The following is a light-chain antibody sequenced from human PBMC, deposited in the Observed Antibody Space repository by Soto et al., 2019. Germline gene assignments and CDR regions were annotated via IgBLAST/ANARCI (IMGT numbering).Light chain of an antibody. Sequence: QSVLTQPASVSGSPGQSITISCTGTSSDIGGYNYVSWYQQHPGKAPKLMIYEVSNRPSGVYNRFSGSKSGNTASLTISGLQAKDEAYYYCSSFTSSSTGVFGGGTQLNVL. J-gene: IGLJ3*02. V-gene: IGLV2-14*01. CDR3: SSFTSSSTGV. CDR1: SSDIGGYNY. CDR2: EVS.